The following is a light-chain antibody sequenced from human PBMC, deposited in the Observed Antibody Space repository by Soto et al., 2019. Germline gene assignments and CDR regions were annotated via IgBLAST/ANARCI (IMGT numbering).Light chain of an antibody. Sequence: DIQMTQTPATLSAFAGDRVTVTCRASQSVSSWVAWYQEKPGRGPKLLIYDASTWQSGVPSSFIGSGSGTAFTLTITSLEPDDFATYYCQHYNTYSPGTFGQGTRVEVK. CDR3: QHYNTYSPGT. J-gene: IGKJ1*01. V-gene: IGKV1-5*01. CDR2: DAS. CDR1: QSVSSW.